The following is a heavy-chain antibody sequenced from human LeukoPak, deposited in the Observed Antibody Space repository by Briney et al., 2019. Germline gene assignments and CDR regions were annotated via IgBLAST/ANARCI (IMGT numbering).Heavy chain of an antibody. Sequence: GGSLRLSCAASGFTFNSYWMSWVRQAPGKGLEWVANIKQDGGERYYVDSVKGRFTISRDNAKNSLYLQMNSLRAEDTAVYYCARKGAGYSGYGIDYWGQGTLVTVSS. V-gene: IGHV3-7*01. CDR2: IKQDGGER. CDR1: GFTFNSYW. J-gene: IGHJ4*02. CDR3: ARKGAGYSGYGIDY. D-gene: IGHD5-12*01.